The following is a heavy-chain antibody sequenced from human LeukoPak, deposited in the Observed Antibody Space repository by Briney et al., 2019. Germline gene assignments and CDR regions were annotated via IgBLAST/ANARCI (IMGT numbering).Heavy chain of an antibody. V-gene: IGHV1-69*04. CDR1: GGTFSSYA. CDR2: IIPILGIA. CDR3: AGGGGYDILTGYVYGAFDI. D-gene: IGHD3-9*01. Sequence: GASVKVSCKASGGTFSSYAISWVRQAPEQGLEWMGRIIPILGIANYAQKFQGRVTITADKSTSTAYMELSSLRSEDTAVYYCAGGGGYDILTGYVYGAFDIWGQGTMVTVSS. J-gene: IGHJ3*02.